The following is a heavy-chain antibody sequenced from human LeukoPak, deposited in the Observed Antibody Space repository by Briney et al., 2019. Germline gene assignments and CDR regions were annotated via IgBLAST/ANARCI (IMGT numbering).Heavy chain of an antibody. Sequence: GGSLRLSCSASGFTFRNFWMTWVRQVPGKGLEWVANINQDVSQRYYVDSLKDRFTISRDNAKSSLYLQMNSLTPEDTAVYYCARETIAARPDYWGQGTLVTVSS. V-gene: IGHV3-7*01. CDR1: GFTFRNFW. CDR3: ARETIAARPDY. J-gene: IGHJ4*02. CDR2: INQDVSQR. D-gene: IGHD6-6*01.